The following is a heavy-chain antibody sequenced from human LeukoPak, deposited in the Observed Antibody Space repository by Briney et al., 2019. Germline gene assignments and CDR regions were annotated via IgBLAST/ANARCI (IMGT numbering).Heavy chain of an antibody. CDR1: GFTFSSYW. CDR2: IKQDGSEK. V-gene: IGHV3-7*01. J-gene: IGHJ4*02. CDR3: AREGVGYCSGGSGYYFDY. D-gene: IGHD2-15*01. Sequence: GGSLRLSCAASGFTFSSYWMSWVRQAPGKGLEWVGNIKQDGSEKYYVDSVKGRFTISRDNAKNSLYLQMNSLRAEDTAVYYCAREGVGYCSGGSGYYFDYWGQGTLVTVSS.